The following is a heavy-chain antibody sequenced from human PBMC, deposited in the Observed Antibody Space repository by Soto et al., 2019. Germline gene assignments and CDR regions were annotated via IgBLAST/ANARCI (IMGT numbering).Heavy chain of an antibody. CDR3: ARELRFGEDYYGMDV. CDR1: GGSISSGGYY. CDR2: IYYSGST. J-gene: IGHJ6*02. V-gene: IGHV4-31*03. Sequence: QVQLQESGPGLVKPSQTLSLTCTVSGGSISSGGYYWSWIRQHPGKGLEWIGYIYYSGSTYYNPSLKSRVTISVDTSKNQFSLRLSSVTAADTAVYYCARELRFGEDYYGMDVWGQGTTVTVSS. D-gene: IGHD3-10*01.